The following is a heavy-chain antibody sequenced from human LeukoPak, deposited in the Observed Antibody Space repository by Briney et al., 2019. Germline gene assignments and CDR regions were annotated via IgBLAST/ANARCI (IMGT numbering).Heavy chain of an antibody. D-gene: IGHD3-22*01. Sequence: PGGSLRLSCAASGFTFSSYSMNWVRQAPGKGLEWVSYISSSSSTIYYADSVKGRFTISRDNAKNSLYLQMNSLRDDDTAVYYCARDPIIAYYYDSGGYKRVGFDYRGQGTLVTVSS. CDR3: ARDPIIAYYYDSGGYKRVGFDY. CDR2: ISSSSSTI. CDR1: GFTFSSYS. J-gene: IGHJ4*02. V-gene: IGHV3-48*02.